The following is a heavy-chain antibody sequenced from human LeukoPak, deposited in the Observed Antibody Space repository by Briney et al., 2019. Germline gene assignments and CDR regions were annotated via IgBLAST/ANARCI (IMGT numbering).Heavy chain of an antibody. D-gene: IGHD6-6*01. Sequence: GGSLRLSCAASGFTFSSYAMSWVRQAPGKGLEWVSAISGSGGSTYYADSVKSRFTISRDNSKNTLYLQMNSLRAEDTAVYYCASFIAAHWFDPWGQGTLVTVSS. CDR2: ISGSGGST. CDR3: ASFIAAHWFDP. V-gene: IGHV3-23*01. CDR1: GFTFSSYA. J-gene: IGHJ5*02.